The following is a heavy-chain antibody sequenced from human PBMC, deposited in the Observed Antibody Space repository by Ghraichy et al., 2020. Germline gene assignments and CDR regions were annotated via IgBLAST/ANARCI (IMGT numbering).Heavy chain of an antibody. CDR1: GFTFSSYA. CDR2: ISGSGGST. D-gene: IGHD6-19*01. J-gene: IGHJ4*02. CDR3: AKDPAVAGTMGFDY. Sequence: RGSLRLSCAASGFTFSSYAMGWVRQAPGKGLEWVSAISGSGGSTYYADSVKGRFTISRDNSKNTLYLQMNSLRAEDTAVYYCAKDPAVAGTMGFDYWGQGTLVTVSS. V-gene: IGHV3-23*01.